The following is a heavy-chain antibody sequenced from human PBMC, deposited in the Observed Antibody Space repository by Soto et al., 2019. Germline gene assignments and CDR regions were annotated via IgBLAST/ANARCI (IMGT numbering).Heavy chain of an antibody. J-gene: IGHJ4*02. CDR2: IYQTGTT. CDR3: ARRIALSGTAGAPGD. V-gene: IGHV4-4*02. CDR1: RGSVSSNNW. D-gene: IGHD6-19*01. Sequence: QVQLQESGPGLVKPSGTLSLTCGVSRGSVSSNNWWTWVRQPPGKGLEWIGEIYQTGTTNYNPSLQSPVTISLDKSNNHYYLKLNSVTAADTAVYYCARRIALSGTAGAPGDWGQGTLVIVSS.